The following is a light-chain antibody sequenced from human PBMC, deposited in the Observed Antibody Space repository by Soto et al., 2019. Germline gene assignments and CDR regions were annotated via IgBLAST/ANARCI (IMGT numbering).Light chain of an antibody. CDR2: GAS. V-gene: IGKV3-20*01. CDR1: QSVSLS. CDR3: QQYGSSGT. J-gene: IGKJ1*01. Sequence: EIVLTQSPATLSVSRGDSDTLCCRASQSVSLSLAWFQMRPGQPPRLLIYGASTRATDIPARVSGSGSGTDFTLTISRLEPEDFAVYYCQQYGSSGTFGQGTKVDI.